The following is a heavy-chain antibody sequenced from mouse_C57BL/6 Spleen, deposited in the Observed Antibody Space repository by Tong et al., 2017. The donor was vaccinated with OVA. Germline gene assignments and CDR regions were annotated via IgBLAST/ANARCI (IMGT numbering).Heavy chain of an antibody. D-gene: IGHD2-1*01. J-gene: IGHJ1*03. V-gene: IGHV5-17*01. Sequence: EVQLQESGGGLVKPGGSLKLSCAASGFTFSDYGMHWVRQAPEKGLEWVAYISSGSSTIYYADTVKGRFTISRDNAKNTLFLQMTRLRSEDTAMYYCARPLYGNYYDAYWYFDVWGTGNTVTVSS. CDR1: GFTFSDYG. CDR2: ISSGSSTI. CDR3: ARPLYGNYYDAYWYFDV.